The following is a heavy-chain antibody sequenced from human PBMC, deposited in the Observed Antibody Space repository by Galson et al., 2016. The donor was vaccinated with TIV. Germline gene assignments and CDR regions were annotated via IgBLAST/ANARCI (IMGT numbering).Heavy chain of an antibody. J-gene: IGHJ4*02. CDR3: ARHVSGWSFDY. V-gene: IGHV4-38-2*01. CDR1: GDSISTVYY. D-gene: IGHD6-19*01. Sequence: ETLSLTCDVSGDSISTVYYWGWIRQPPGRALEWIGSVYHSGTTYYSSSLKSRATISVDTSRSQFSLKLNSVTAADTAVYYCARHVSGWSFDYWGQGTLVTVPS. CDR2: VYHSGTT.